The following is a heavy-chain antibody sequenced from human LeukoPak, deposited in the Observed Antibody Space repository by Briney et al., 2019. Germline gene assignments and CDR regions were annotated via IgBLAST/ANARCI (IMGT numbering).Heavy chain of an antibody. CDR3: TTDLTGPFDD. J-gene: IGHJ4*02. CDR2: INTDGSTT. D-gene: IGHD3-9*01. CDR1: GFTFSSYW. Sequence: GGSLRLSCAASGFTFSSYWMHWVRQVPGKGLVWVSRINTDGSTTSYADSVKGRFTISRDNAKNTLYLQMNSLRAEDTGVYYCTTDLTGPFDDWGQGTLVTVSS. V-gene: IGHV3-74*01.